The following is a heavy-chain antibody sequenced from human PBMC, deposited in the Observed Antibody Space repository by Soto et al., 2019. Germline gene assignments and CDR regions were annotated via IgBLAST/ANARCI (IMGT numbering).Heavy chain of an antibody. CDR1: GLTFSSYA. CDR2: ISRSGGGT. J-gene: IGHJ4*02. CDR3: AQGKFSSSWYGLY. Sequence: VQLLESGGGLVQPGGSLRLSCAASGLTFSSYAMSWVRQAPGKGLEWVSAISRSGGGTFYADAVKGRFTVSRDNSKNTLYLQMNSLRAEDTAVYYCAQGKFSSSWYGLYWGQGTLVTVSS. V-gene: IGHV3-23*01. D-gene: IGHD6-13*01.